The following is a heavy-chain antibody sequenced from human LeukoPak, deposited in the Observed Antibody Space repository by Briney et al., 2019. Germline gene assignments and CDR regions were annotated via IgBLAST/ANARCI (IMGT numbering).Heavy chain of an antibody. D-gene: IGHD5-18*01. CDR3: ARVHRSYGFGAFDI. Sequence: PGGTLRLSCAASGFTFSSYSMNWVRQAPGKGLEWVSSISSSSSYLDYADSVKGRFTISRDNAKNSLYLQMNRLSAEDTAVYYCARVHRSYGFGAFDIWGQGTMVTVSS. J-gene: IGHJ3*02. CDR2: ISSSSSYL. V-gene: IGHV3-21*01. CDR1: GFTFSSYS.